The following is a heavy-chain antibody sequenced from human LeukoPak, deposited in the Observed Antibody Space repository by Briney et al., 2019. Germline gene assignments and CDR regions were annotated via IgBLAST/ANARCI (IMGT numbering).Heavy chain of an antibody. J-gene: IGHJ6*03. CDR1: GFTFSSYW. Sequence: GGSLRLSCAAPGFTFSSYWMSWVRQAPGKGLEWVSAISGSGGSTYYADSVKGRFTISRDNSKNTLYLQMNSLRAEDTAVYYCAKASGVVVVPAARKTTGYYYYYYMDVWGKGTTVTVSS. V-gene: IGHV3-23*01. CDR2: ISGSGGST. CDR3: AKASGVVVVPAARKTTGYYYYYYMDV. D-gene: IGHD2-2*01.